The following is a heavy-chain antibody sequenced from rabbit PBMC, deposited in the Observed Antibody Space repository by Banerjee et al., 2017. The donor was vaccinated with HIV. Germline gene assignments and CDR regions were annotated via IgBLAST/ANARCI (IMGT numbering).Heavy chain of an antibody. CDR3: ARNTGITDYNL. V-gene: IGHV1S40*01. J-gene: IGHJ4*01. D-gene: IGHD7-1*01. CDR2: IYVGSSGST. Sequence: QSLEESGGDLVKPGASLTLTCTASGIDFSSYYYMCWVRQAPGKGLEWIACIYVGSSGSTWYASWAKGRFTISKTSSTTVTPQMTSLTAADTATYFCARNTGITDYNLWGQGTLVTVS. CDR1: GIDFSSYYY.